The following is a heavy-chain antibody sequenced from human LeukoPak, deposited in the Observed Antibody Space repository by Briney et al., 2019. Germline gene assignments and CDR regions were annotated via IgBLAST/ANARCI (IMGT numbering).Heavy chain of an antibody. J-gene: IGHJ4*02. D-gene: IGHD2-15*01. Sequence: GESLKISCKASGYTFTTYWIGWVRQMPGKGLEWMGIIYPGDSDTRYSPSFQGQVTISADKSISTAYLQWGSLKASDTAMYYCARPYRSGVYCYTDYWGQGTLVTVSS. CDR1: GYTFTTYW. CDR3: ARPYRSGVYCYTDY. V-gene: IGHV5-51*01. CDR2: IYPGDSDT.